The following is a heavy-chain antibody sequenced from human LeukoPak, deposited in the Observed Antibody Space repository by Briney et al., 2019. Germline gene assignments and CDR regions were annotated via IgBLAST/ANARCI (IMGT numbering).Heavy chain of an antibody. Sequence: PGRSLRLSCAASGFTFDDYAMHWVRQAPGKGLEWVSGISWNSSSIDYTDSVKGRFTISRDNAKNSLFLQMNSLRAEDTALYYCAKEGARLGIAVSGPFDYWGQGTLVTVTS. CDR3: AKEGARLGIAVSGPFDY. D-gene: IGHD6-13*01. V-gene: IGHV3-9*01. CDR2: ISWNSSSI. J-gene: IGHJ4*02. CDR1: GFTFDDYA.